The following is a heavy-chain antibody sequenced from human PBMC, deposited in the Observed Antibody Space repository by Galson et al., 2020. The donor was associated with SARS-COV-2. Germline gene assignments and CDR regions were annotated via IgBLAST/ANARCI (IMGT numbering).Heavy chain of an antibody. D-gene: IGHD3-10*01. Sequence: SETLSLTCTVSGVSINSDDYFWTWIRQPPGKGLEWIGQMYYTVRTSFNPSLQSRFTMSLDTSKNQFSLKLTSVTAAVTAVYFCARGVLHYCDDFDYWGHGIRRTVSS. J-gene: IGHJ4*01. CDR2: MYYTVRT. CDR1: GVSINSDDYF. CDR3: ARGVLHYCDDFDY. V-gene: IGHV4-30-4*01.